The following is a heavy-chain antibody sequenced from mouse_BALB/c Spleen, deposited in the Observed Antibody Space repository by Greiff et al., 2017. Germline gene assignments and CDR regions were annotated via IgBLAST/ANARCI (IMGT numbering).Heavy chain of an antibody. CDR2: INSNGGST. V-gene: IGHV5-6-3*01. CDR1: GFTFSSYG. Sequence: DVKLVESGGGLVQPGGSLKLSCAASGFTFSSYGMSWVSQNPDKRLELVATINSNGGSTYYTDSVKGRFTISRDNAKNTLYLKLSSLKSEDTAMYYCARDGLYYALDYGGQGTSVTVSS. J-gene: IGHJ4*01. CDR3: ARDGLYYALDY.